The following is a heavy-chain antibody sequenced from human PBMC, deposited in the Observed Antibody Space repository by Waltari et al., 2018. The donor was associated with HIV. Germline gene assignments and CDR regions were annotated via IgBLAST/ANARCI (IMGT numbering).Heavy chain of an antibody. CDR3: ARDWWQLPSGGYFFDY. CDR2: INPKSGVT. CDR1: RFTFTAYY. J-gene: IGHJ4*02. V-gene: IGHV1-2*02. Sequence: QVQLVQSGAEVKKPGASVKVSCTASRFTFTAYYVHWVRQAPGQGLEWMGWINPKSGVTHFAQNFQGRINMTRDTSIKTAYVELSRLQSDDTAVYYCARDWWQLPSGGYFFDYWGQGTLVTVSS. D-gene: IGHD2-15*01.